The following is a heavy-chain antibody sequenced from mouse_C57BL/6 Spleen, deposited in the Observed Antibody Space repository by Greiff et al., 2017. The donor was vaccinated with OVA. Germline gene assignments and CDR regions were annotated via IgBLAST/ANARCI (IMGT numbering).Heavy chain of an antibody. CDR3: ARRVDYGSRYWYFDV. V-gene: IGHV8-12*01. Sequence: QVTLKESGPGILQSSQTLSLICSFSGFSLSTSGMGVSWIRQPSGKGLEWLAHIYWDDDKRYNPSLKSRLTISKDTSRNQVFLKITSVDTADTATYYCARRVDYGSRYWYFDVWGTGTTVTVSS. CDR2: IYWDDDK. D-gene: IGHD1-1*01. CDR1: GFSLSTSGMG. J-gene: IGHJ1*03.